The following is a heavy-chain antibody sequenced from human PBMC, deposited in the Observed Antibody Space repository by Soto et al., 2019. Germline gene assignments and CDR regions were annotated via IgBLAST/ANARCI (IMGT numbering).Heavy chain of an antibody. D-gene: IGHD3-9*01. V-gene: IGHV3-21*01. CDR1: GFTFSSYS. CDR3: ARDLNYFDWLVDY. J-gene: IGHJ4*02. CDR2: ISSSSSYI. Sequence: GGSLRLSCAASGFTFSSYSMSWVRQAPGKGLEWVSSISSSSSYIYYADSVKGRFTISRDNAKNSLYLQMNSLRAEDTAVYYCARDLNYFDWLVDYWGQGTLVTVSS.